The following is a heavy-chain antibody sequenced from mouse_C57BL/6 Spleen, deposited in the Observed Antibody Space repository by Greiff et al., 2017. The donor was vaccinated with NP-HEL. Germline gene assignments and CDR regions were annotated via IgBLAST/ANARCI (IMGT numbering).Heavy chain of an antibody. D-gene: IGHD2-12*01. J-gene: IGHJ3*01. CDR2: ISYDGSN. Sequence: ESGPGLVKPSQSLSLTCSVTGYSITSGYYWNWIRQFPGNKLEWMGYISYDGSNNYNPSLKNRISITRDTSKNLFFLKLNSVTTEDTATYYCARGSYEGAWFAYWGQGTLVTVSA. V-gene: IGHV3-6*01. CDR1: GYSITSGYY. CDR3: ARGSYEGAWFAY.